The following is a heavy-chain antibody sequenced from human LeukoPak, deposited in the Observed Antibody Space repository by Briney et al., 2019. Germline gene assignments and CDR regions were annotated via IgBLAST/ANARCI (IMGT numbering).Heavy chain of an antibody. CDR1: GFSVKTNY. J-gene: IGHJ4*02. CDR3: ARGTFSPHGSYYGH. Sequence: PGGSLRLSCAVSGFSVKTNYLTWVRQAPGKGLESVSVLYSGGSAYYTDSVKGRFTISRDTSKNTLSPQMNSLRVEDTAVYYCARGTFSPHGSYYGHWGQGTLVTVSS. V-gene: IGHV3-53*01. CDR2: LYSGGSA. D-gene: IGHD1-26*01.